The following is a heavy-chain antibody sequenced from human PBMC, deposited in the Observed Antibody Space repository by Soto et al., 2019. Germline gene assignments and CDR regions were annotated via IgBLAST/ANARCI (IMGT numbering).Heavy chain of an antibody. J-gene: IGHJ4*02. CDR1: GFTFSSYS. CDR2: ISSSSSYI. Sequence: GGSLRLSCAASGFTFSSYSMNWVRQAPGKGLEWVSYISSSSSYIYYADSVKGRFTISRDNAKNSLYLQMNSLRAEDTAVYYCARAYVDIVATTLGIVDYWGQGTLVTVSS. D-gene: IGHD5-12*01. V-gene: IGHV3-21*05. CDR3: ARAYVDIVATTLGIVDY.